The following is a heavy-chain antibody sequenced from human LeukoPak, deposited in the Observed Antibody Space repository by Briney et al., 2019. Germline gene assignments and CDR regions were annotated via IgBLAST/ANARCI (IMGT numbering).Heavy chain of an antibody. CDR2: IYYSGST. Sequence: SETLSPTCTVSGGSISSGDYYWNWIRQPPGKGLEWIGYIYYSGSTSYNPSLKSRVTILMDTSKNQFSLNLSSVTAADTAVYYCARWFYYGSGRRQFDYWGQGTLVTVSS. V-gene: IGHV4-30-4*01. CDR3: ARWFYYGSGRRQFDY. J-gene: IGHJ4*02. CDR1: GGSISSGDYY. D-gene: IGHD3-10*01.